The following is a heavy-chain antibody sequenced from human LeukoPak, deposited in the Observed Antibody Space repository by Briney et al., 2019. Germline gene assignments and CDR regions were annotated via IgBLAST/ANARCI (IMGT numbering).Heavy chain of an antibody. D-gene: IGHD2-2*02. CDR1: GYTFTSYG. CDR2: ISAYNGNT. CDR3: ATDECGASCYTSAFDI. Sequence: GASVKVSCKASGYTFTSYGISWVRQAPGQGLEWMGWISAYNGNTNYAQKLQGRVTMTTDTSTSTAYMELRSLRSEDTAVYYCATDECGASCYTSAFDIWGQGTMVTVSS. J-gene: IGHJ3*02. V-gene: IGHV1-18*01.